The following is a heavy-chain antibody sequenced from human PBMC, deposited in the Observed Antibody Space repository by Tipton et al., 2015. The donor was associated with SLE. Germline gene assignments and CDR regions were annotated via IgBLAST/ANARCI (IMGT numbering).Heavy chain of an antibody. J-gene: IGHJ4*02. CDR2: IYGDGST. CDR3: ARDSPSTTGGGGFDY. V-gene: IGHV3-53*05. Sequence: SLRLSCAASGLTVSRNYLGWVRQAPGKGLEWVSVIYGDGSTHDGDSVKGRVSISRDSSRNTVHLQMNSLRTEDTAVYYCARDSPSTTGGGGFDYWGQGTLVTVSS. CDR1: GLTVSRNY. D-gene: IGHD4-17*01.